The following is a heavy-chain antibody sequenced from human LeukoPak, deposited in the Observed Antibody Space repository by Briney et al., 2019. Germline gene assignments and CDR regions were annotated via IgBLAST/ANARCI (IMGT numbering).Heavy chain of an antibody. J-gene: IGHJ4*02. Sequence: GGSLRLSCAASGFIFTNYFMSWVRQALGKGLEWVASIKEDGSERQYVDSVKGRFSISRDNTKGSLFLQLNSLRAEDTAVYYCARDLGYCTNGVRHTRFDYWGQGTLVAVSS. CDR2: IKEDGSER. CDR1: GFIFTNYF. CDR3: ARDLGYCTNGVRHTRFDY. D-gene: IGHD2-8*01. V-gene: IGHV3-7*03.